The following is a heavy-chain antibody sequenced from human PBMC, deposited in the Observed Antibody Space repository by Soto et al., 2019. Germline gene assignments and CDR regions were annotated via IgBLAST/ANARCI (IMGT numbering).Heavy chain of an antibody. CDR1: SDSMTSYY. CDR2: IYHSGIT. V-gene: IGHV4-59*01. Sequence: SATLSLTCPVSSDSMTSYYWSWMRQPPGKALECIGYIYHSGITNYNPSLKSRVTISLDTSKTQFSLRLSSVTAADTAVYYCARMSLFYFFDSWGHGTLVTVSS. J-gene: IGHJ4*01. CDR3: ARMSLFYFFDS. D-gene: IGHD3-10*01.